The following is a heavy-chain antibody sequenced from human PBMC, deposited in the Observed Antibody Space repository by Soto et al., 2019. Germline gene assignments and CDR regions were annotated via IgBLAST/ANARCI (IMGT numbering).Heavy chain of an antibody. CDR1: GFTVSSNY. V-gene: IGHV3-53*04. CDR3: YGSGSYYLERERGYYYMDV. CDR2: IYSGGST. D-gene: IGHD3-10*01. J-gene: IGHJ6*03. Sequence: GGSLRLSCAASGFTVSSNYMSWVRQAPGKGLEWVSVIYSGGSTYYADSVKGRFTISRHNSKNTLYLQMNSLRAEDTAVYYCYGSGSYYLERERGYYYMDVWGKGTTVTVSS.